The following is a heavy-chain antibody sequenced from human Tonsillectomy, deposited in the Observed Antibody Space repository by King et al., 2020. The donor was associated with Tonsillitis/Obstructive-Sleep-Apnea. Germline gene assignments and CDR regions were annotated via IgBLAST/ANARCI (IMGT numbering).Heavy chain of an antibody. CDR3: ARHDVGLDFDL. D-gene: IGHD1-26*01. V-gene: IGHV5-51*01. CDR1: GYIFPSLW. J-gene: IGHJ4*02. Sequence: VQLVQSGAEVKKPGESLKISCKASGYIFPSLWIDWVRQVPGKGLEWMGVIYPGDSNTRYSPSFEGQVTISVDKSITTAYLQWTSLKASDTAMYYCARHDVGLDFDLWGQGTLVTVSS. CDR2: IYPGDSNT.